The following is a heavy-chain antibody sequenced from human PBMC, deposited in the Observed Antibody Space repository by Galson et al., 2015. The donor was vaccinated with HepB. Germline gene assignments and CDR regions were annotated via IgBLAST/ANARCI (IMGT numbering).Heavy chain of an antibody. V-gene: IGHV3-30-3*01. J-gene: IGHJ6*02. Sequence: SLRLSCAASGFTFSSYAMHWVRQAPGKGLEWVAVISYDGSNKYYADSVKGRFTISRDNSMNTLYLQMNSLRAEDTAVYYCARDHVVWVSDNYYYYGMDVWGQGTTVTVSS. CDR2: ISYDGSNK. CDR1: GFTFSSYA. CDR3: ARDHVVWVSDNYYYYGMDV. D-gene: IGHD2-8*01.